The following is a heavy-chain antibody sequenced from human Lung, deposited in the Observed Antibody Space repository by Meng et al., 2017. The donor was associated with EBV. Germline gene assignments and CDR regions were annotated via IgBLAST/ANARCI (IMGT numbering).Heavy chain of an antibody. CDR3: AKPNSGYARAYFDY. J-gene: IGHJ4*02. V-gene: IGHV3-11*05. CDR1: GFTFSDNY. CDR2: ISSRGVNT. Sequence: QVQLVESGGGLVKPGVSLRLSCAASGFTFSDNYMSWIRQAPGKGLERVSYISSRGVNTEYADSVKGRFTISRDNSKNTLYLQMNSLRAEDTAVYYCAKPNSGYARAYFDYWGQGTLVTVSS. D-gene: IGHD5-12*01.